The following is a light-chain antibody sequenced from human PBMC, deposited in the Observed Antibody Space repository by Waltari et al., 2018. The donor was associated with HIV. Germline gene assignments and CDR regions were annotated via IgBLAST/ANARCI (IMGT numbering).Light chain of an antibody. CDR3: QQYAWT. CDR2: KAS. V-gene: IGKV1-5*03. J-gene: IGKJ1*01. CDR1: QSISSW. Sequence: DIQMTQSPSTLSASVGDRVTITCRASQSISSWLAWYQQKPGKAPKLLIYKASSLESGVPSRFSGSGSGTEFTLTISSLQPDDFATDDCQQYAWTFGQGTKVEIK.